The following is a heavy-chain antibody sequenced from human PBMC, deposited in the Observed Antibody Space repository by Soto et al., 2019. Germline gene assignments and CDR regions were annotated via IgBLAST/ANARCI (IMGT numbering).Heavy chain of an antibody. J-gene: IGHJ4*02. CDR1: GFAFSSYA. CDR2: ITASGVST. CDR3: AKDAKTTSGWFLDS. V-gene: IGHV3-23*01. D-gene: IGHD6-19*01. Sequence: GGSLRLSCAASGFAFSSYAMTWVRQAPGKGLEWVSAITASGVSTYHADSVKGRFTISRDNSANTLYLQMNGLSAEDTAVYYCAKDAKTTSGWFLDSWGPGTLVTVSS.